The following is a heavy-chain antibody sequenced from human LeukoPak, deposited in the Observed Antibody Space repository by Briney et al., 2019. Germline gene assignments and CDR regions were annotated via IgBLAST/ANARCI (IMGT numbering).Heavy chain of an antibody. J-gene: IGHJ4*02. V-gene: IGHV3-48*02. D-gene: IGHD4-17*01. CDR3: ARVAYGDYAEGEDY. Sequence: GGSLRLSCAASGFTFSSYSMNWVRQAPGKGLEWVSYIDSSGTIKYADSVRGRFTISRDNAKNSLYLHMNSLRDEDTAVYYCARVAYGDYAEGEDYWGQGTLVTVSS. CDR1: GFTFSSYS. CDR2: IDSSGTI.